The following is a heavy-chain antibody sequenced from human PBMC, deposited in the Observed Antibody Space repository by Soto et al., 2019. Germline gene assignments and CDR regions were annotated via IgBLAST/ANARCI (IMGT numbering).Heavy chain of an antibody. CDR1: GGSISSYY. CDR3: ARVQATSYYDFWSGYPEGGMDV. Sequence: SETLSLTCTVSGGSISSYYWSWIRQPPGKGLEWIGYIYYSGSTNYNPSLKSRVTISVDTSKNQFSLKLSSVTAADTAVYYCARVQATSYYDFWSGYPEGGMDVWGQGTTVTVS. D-gene: IGHD3-3*01. V-gene: IGHV4-59*01. J-gene: IGHJ6*02. CDR2: IYYSGST.